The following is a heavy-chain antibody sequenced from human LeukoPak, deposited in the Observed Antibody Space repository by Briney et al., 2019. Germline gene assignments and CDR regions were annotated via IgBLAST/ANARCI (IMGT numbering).Heavy chain of an antibody. V-gene: IGHV1-2*02. CDR3: AREGVGATTGGWFDP. J-gene: IGHJ5*02. Sequence: GASLKVSCKASGFTFTAYYMHWVRQAPGQGLEWMGWINPNSGGTNYAQKFQGRVTMTRDTSISTAYMELSRLRSDDTAVYYCAREGVGATTGGWFDPWGQGTLVTVSS. CDR1: GFTFTAYY. D-gene: IGHD1-26*01. CDR2: INPNSGGT.